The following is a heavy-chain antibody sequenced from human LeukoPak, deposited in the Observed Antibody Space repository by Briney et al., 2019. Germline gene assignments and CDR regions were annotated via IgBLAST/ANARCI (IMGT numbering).Heavy chain of an antibody. CDR1: GFTFSSYW. CDR3: ARDCSGGSCYSLDAFDI. V-gene: IGHV3-7*01. J-gene: IGHJ3*02. D-gene: IGHD2-15*01. CDR2: IKQDGSEK. Sequence: GGSLRLFCAASGFTFSSYWMSWVRQAPGKGLEWVANIKQDGSEKYYVDSVKGRFTISRDNAKNSLYLQMNSLRAEDTAVYYCARDCSGGSCYSLDAFDIWGQGTMVTVSS.